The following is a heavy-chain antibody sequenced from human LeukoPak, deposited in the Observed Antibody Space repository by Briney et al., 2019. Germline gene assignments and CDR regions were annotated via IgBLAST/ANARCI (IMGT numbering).Heavy chain of an antibody. V-gene: IGHV3-23*01. CDR3: AKGIMITFGGVIPPHWYFDL. CDR2: ISGSGGST. CDR1: GFTFSSYA. Sequence: GGSLRLSCAASGFTFSSYAMSWVRQAPGKGLEWVSAISGSGGSTYYADSVKGRFTISRDNSRNTLYLQMNSLRAEDTAVYYCAKGIMITFGGVIPPHWYFDLWGRGTLVTVSS. D-gene: IGHD3-16*02. J-gene: IGHJ2*01.